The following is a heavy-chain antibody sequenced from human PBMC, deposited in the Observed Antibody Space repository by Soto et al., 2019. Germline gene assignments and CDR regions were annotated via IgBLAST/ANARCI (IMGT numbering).Heavy chain of an antibody. D-gene: IGHD2-2*01. J-gene: IGHJ6*02. CDR1: GGTFSSYA. CDR3: ASRKGCSSTSCSSDYYYYYGMDV. V-gene: IGHV1-69*01. Sequence: QVQLVQSGAEVKKPGSSVKVSCKASGGTFSSYAISWVRQAPGQGLEWMGGIIPIFGTANYAQKFQGRVTITADESTSTAYMELSSLRSEDTAVYYCASRKGCSSTSCSSDYYYYYGMDVWGQGTTVTVSS. CDR2: IIPIFGTA.